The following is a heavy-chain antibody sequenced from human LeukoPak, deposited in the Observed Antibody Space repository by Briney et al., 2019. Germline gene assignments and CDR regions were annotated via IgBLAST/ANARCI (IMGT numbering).Heavy chain of an antibody. CDR1: GYTFTGYY. Sequence: ASVKVSCKASGYTFTGYYMHWVRQAPGQGLEWMGWINPNSGGTNYAQKFQGRVTMTRDTSISTAYMELSRLRSEDTAVYYCARGQGYYDTLDAFDIWGQGTMVTVSS. CDR3: ARGQGYYDTLDAFDI. CDR2: INPNSGGT. D-gene: IGHD3-22*01. V-gene: IGHV1-2*02. J-gene: IGHJ3*02.